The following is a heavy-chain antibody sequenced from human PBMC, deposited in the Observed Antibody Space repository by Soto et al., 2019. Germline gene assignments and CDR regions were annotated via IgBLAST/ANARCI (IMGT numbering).Heavy chain of an antibody. V-gene: IGHV1-58*01. Sequence: GASVKVSCKASGFTFTSSAVQWVRQARGQRLEWIGWIVVGSGNTNYAQKFQERVTITRDMSTSTAYMELSSLRSEDTAVYYCAAQSRNYYDSSGYVVDYWGQGTLVTVS. CDR1: GFTFTSSA. CDR3: AAQSRNYYDSSGYVVDY. J-gene: IGHJ4*02. D-gene: IGHD3-22*01. CDR2: IVVGSGNT.